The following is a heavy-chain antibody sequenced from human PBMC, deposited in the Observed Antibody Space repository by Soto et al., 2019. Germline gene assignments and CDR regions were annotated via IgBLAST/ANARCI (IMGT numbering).Heavy chain of an antibody. V-gene: IGHV4-31*03. CDR2: IYYSGST. D-gene: IGHD3-10*01. Sequence: PSETLSLTCTVSGGSISSGGYYWSWIRQHPGKGLEWIGYIYYSGSTYYNPSLKSRVTISVDTSKNQFSLKLSSVTAADTAVYYCARALVRGVTLNYFDYWGQGTLVPVSA. CDR1: GGSISSGGYY. CDR3: ARALVRGVTLNYFDY. J-gene: IGHJ4*02.